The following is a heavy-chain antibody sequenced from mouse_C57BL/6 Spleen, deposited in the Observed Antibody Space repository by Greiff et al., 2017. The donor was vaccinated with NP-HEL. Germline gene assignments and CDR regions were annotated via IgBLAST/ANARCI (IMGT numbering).Heavy chain of an antibody. D-gene: IGHD2-1*01. Sequence: VQLQQPGAELVKPGASVKLSCKASGYTFTSYWMHWVKQRPGQGLEWIGMIHPNSGSTNYNEKFKSKATLTVDKSSSTAYMQLSSLTSEDSAVYYCARSYGNFYFDYWGQGTTLTVSS. CDR3: ARSYGNFYFDY. CDR1: GYTFTSYW. J-gene: IGHJ2*01. CDR2: IHPNSGST. V-gene: IGHV1-64*01.